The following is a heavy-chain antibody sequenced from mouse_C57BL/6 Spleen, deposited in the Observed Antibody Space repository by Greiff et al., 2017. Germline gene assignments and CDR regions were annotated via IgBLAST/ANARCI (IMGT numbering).Heavy chain of an antibody. CDR2: IYPGDGDT. J-gene: IGHJ4*01. V-gene: IGHV1-80*01. CDR1: GYAFRSYW. D-gene: IGHD1-1*01. Sequence: QVQLKQSGAELVKPGASVKISCKASGYAFRSYWMNWVKQRPGKGLEWIGQIYPGDGDTNYNGKFKGKATLTADKSSSTAYMQLSSLTSEDSAVYFCARPGSSYAGAMDYWGQGTSVTVSS. CDR3: ARPGSSYAGAMDY.